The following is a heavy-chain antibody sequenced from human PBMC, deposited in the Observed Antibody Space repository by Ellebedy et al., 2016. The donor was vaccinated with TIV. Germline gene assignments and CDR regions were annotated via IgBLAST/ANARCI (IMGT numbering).Heavy chain of an antibody. J-gene: IGHJ4*02. D-gene: IGHD2-15*01. CDR3: ARQYCGGGTCYFDF. CDR1: GYGFSTWW. V-gene: IGHV5-51*01. CDR2: IFPGDSDT. Sequence: GESLKISCKTSGYGFSTWWIGWVRQKPGRGLEWMGIIFPGDSDTRISPSLQGQVTFSVDKSINTAYLQWHSLKASDTAMYYCARQYCGGGTCYFDFWGQGTLATVSS.